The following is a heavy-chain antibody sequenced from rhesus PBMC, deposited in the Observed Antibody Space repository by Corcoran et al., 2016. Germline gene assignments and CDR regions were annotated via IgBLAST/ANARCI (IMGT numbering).Heavy chain of an antibody. CDR3: ARSSGQWGGDY. J-gene: IGHJ4*01. V-gene: IGHV4-127*01. CDR1: GYSISSGYG. D-gene: IGHD5-24*01. Sequence: VQRQESGPGLVKPSETLSLTRAVSGYSISSGYGWSWVRQHPGEGLGWGWDIGVSSDPTHYNPSLNSRVTFPKETSQNQLSLTLSSATASDTAGYYCARSSGQWGGDYWGQGVLVTVSS. CDR2: IGVSSDPT.